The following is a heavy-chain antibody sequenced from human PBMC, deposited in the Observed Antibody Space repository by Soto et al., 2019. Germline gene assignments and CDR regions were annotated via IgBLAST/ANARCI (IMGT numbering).Heavy chain of an antibody. V-gene: IGHV3-23*01. CDR3: ARWSYLDY. D-gene: IGHD3-3*01. CDR1: GXSFGSYS. CDR2: IIGSDGKT. Sequence: GSLRLCCAASGXSFGSYSLGWVRQAPGKGLEWVSTIIGSDGKTFYADSVKGRFSISRDTSQSTLYLQMNSLRADDTAMYYCARWSYLDYWGQGNRVTVSA. J-gene: IGHJ4*02.